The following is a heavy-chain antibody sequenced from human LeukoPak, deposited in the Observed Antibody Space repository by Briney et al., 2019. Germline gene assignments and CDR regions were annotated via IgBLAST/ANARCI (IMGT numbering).Heavy chain of an antibody. D-gene: IGHD2-2*01. CDR1: GFTFNTYA. J-gene: IGHJ5*02. CDR2: ISATGGST. CDR3: ARDPSAVRANTYA. Sequence: GGSLRLSCAASGFTFNTYAMTWVRQAPGMGLEWVSDISATGGSTYYADSVKGRFTISRDHSKNTLYLQMNSLRAEDTAVYYCARDPSAVRANTYAWGQGTLVTVSS. V-gene: IGHV3-23*01.